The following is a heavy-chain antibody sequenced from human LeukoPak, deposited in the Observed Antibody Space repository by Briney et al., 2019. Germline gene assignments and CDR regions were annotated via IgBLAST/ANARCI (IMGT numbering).Heavy chain of an antibody. V-gene: IGHV3-30*02. Sequence: GGSLRLSCAASGFTFSSYGMHWVRQAPGKGLEWVAFIRYDGSNKYYADSVKGRFTISRDNSKNTLYLQMNSLRAEDTAVYYCARDGYSSSFYFDYWGQGTLVTVSS. CDR1: GFTFSSYG. CDR2: IRYDGSNK. CDR3: ARDGYSSSFYFDY. J-gene: IGHJ4*02. D-gene: IGHD6-6*01.